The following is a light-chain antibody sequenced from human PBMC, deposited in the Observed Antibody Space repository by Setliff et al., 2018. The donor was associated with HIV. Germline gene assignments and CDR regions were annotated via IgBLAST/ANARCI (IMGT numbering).Light chain of an antibody. CDR2: EVS. J-gene: IGLJ1*01. V-gene: IGLV2-14*01. CDR3: TSYTRDNTITRV. Sequence: QSVLTQPASVSGSTGQSITISCTGTSSDVGGYNWVSWYQQHPGKAPKLMIYEVSNRPSGVSNRFSGSKSGSTASLTISGLQAEDEADYYCTSYTRDNTITRVFGTGT. CDR1: SSDVGGYNW.